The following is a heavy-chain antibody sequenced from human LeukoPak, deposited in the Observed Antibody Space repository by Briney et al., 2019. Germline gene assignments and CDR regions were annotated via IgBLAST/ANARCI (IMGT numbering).Heavy chain of an antibody. J-gene: IGHJ4*02. CDR2: IFGNGGST. Sequence: GGSLRLSCVASGFTFKTYTMNWVRQAPGKGLERVSGIFGNGGSTFYADSVRGRFTISRDQTKNTLYLQMNDLRVGDTAMYYCAKEASQSYGRTWGQGTLVTVSS. CDR1: GFTFKTYT. D-gene: IGHD4-23*01. CDR3: AKEASQSYGRT. V-gene: IGHV3-23*01.